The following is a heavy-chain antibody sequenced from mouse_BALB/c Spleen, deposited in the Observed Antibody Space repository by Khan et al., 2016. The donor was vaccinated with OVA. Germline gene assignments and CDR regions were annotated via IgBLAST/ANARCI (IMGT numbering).Heavy chain of an antibody. CDR3: SDSLRLKAMDN. Sequence: VQLKQSGAELMKPGASVKLSCTVSGFNIKDTYMHWVTQRPEQGLEWIGRIDPANGNTKYDPKFQGKATLTADTSSNTAYLQLSSLTSEDTAVYDCSDSLRLKAMDNWGQGTSVTVSS. CDR2: IDPANGNT. D-gene: IGHD1-2*01. V-gene: IGHV14-3*02. J-gene: IGHJ4*01. CDR1: GFNIKDTY.